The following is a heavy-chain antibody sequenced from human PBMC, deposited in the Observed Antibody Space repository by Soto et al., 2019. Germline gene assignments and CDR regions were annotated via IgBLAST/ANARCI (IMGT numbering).Heavy chain of an antibody. CDR2: IIPIFGTA. CDR1: GGTFSSYA. J-gene: IGHJ6*02. D-gene: IGHD3-16*01. V-gene: IGHV1-69*13. Sequence: SVKVSCKASGGTFSSYAISWVRQAPGQGLEWMGGIIPIFGTANYAQKFQGRVTITADESTSTAYMELSSLRSEDTAVYYCATTKFWGTNYGMDVWGQGTTVTVFS. CDR3: ATTKFWGTNYGMDV.